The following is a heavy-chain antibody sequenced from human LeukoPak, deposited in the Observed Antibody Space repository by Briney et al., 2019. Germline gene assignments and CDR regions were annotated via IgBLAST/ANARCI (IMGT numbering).Heavy chain of an antibody. CDR1: GFTLSVYY. Sequence: SLRLYSAASGFTLSVYYMSWIRQAAGKGLEWVSYISSSGSNIYYADSGKGRFTISRDNAKNSLYLQINSRRAEDTAVYYCARDSCSSGSCPFGYWGQGTLVTVSP. J-gene: IGHJ4*02. V-gene: IGHV3-11*01. D-gene: IGHD2-15*01. CDR3: ARDSCSSGSCPFGY. CDR2: ISSSGSNI.